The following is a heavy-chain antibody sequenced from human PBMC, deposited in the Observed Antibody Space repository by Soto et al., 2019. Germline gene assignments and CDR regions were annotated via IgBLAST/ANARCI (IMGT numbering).Heavy chain of an antibody. CDR2: ISGSGGST. CDR1: GFTFSSYA. V-gene: IGHV3-23*01. J-gene: IGHJ4*02. Sequence: PGGSLRLSCAASGFTFSSYAMSWVRQAPGKGLEWVSAISGSGGSTYYADSVKGRFTISRDNSKNTLYLQMNSLRAEDTAVYYCAKGDYYDFWSGYYYYFEYWGQGTLVTVSS. D-gene: IGHD3-3*01. CDR3: AKGDYYDFWSGYYYYFEY.